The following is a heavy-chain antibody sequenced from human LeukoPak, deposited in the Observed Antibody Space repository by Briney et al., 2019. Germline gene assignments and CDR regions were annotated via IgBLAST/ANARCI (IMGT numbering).Heavy chain of an antibody. CDR1: GGSISSYY. CDR2: IYHSGST. V-gene: IGHV4-38-2*02. CDR3: AREGTTYYYDTSGYRPPSGS. Sequence: SETLSLTCTVSGGSISSYYWGWIRQPPGKGLEWIGGIYHSGSTYYNPSLKSRVTISVDTSKNQFSLKLSSVTAADTAVYYCAREGTTYYYDTSGYRPPSGSWGQGTLVTVSS. D-gene: IGHD3-22*01. J-gene: IGHJ5*02.